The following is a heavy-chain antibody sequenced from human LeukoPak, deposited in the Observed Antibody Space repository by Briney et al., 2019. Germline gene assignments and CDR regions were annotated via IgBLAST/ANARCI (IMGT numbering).Heavy chain of an antibody. CDR3: ARVARWHWFDP. CDR2: IRPSGDNT. Sequence: GGSLRLSCAASGFTFSSYDMTWVRQAPGRGLEWVSSIRPSGDNTYYGDSVKGRFTISSDNSKNTVYLQMNNMRVDDTAVYYCARVARWHWFDPWGQGTLVTVSS. J-gene: IGHJ5*02. CDR1: GFTFSSYD. V-gene: IGHV3-23*01. D-gene: IGHD5-12*01.